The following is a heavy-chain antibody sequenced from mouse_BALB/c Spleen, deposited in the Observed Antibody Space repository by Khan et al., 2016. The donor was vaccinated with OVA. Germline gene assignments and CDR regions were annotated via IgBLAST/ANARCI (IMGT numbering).Heavy chain of an antibody. CDR3: ARVAYYYDSEGFAY. Sequence: EVELVESGGDLVKPGGSLKLSCAASGFTFSTYGMSWVRQTPDKRLEWVATVSSGGHYTYYPDTVKGRFTISRDNAKNTLYLQMSSLKSEDTAMFNCARVAYYYDSEGFAYWGQGTLVTVSA. V-gene: IGHV5-6*01. CDR2: VSSGGHYT. D-gene: IGHD1-1*01. J-gene: IGHJ3*01. CDR1: GFTFSTYG.